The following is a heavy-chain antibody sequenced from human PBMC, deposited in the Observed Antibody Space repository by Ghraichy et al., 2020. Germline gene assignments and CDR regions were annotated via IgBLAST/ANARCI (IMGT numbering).Heavy chain of an antibody. CDR1: GGSFSDYY. J-gene: IGHJ4*02. Sequence: SETLSLTCAVYGGSFSDYYWSWIRQPPGKGLEWIGEINHSGSTNYNPSLKSRVTISVDTSKNQFSLKLSSVTAADTAVYYCARGGNVGYGDYSYWGQGTLVTVSS. CDR3: ARGGNVGYGDYSY. CDR2: INHSGST. V-gene: IGHV4-34*01. D-gene: IGHD4-17*01.